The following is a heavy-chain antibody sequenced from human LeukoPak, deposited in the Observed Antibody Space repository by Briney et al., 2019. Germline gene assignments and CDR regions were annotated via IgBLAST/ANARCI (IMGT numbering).Heavy chain of an antibody. D-gene: IGHD6-19*01. J-gene: IGHJ6*03. V-gene: IGHV3-30*02. CDR3: AKDGDSSGWYKDYYYYYYMDV. Sequence: GGSLRLSCAASGFTFTTYSMNWVRQAPGKGLEWVAFIRYDGSNKYYADSVKGRFTISRDNSKNTLYLQMNSLRAEDTAVYYCAKDGDSSGWYKDYYYYYYMDVWGKGTTVTVSS. CDR2: IRYDGSNK. CDR1: GFTFTTYS.